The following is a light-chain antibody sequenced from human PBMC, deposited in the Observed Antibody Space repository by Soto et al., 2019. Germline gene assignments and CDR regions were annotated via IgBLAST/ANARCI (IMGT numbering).Light chain of an antibody. CDR1: SSDVGGYNY. Sequence: QSVLTQPPSASGSPGQSVTISCTGTSSDVGGYNYVSWYQQHPGKAPKLMIYEVSKRPSGVPDRFSGSKSGNTASLTVSGLQAEDEADYYASSYAGTNMVVFGGGTKLPVL. V-gene: IGLV2-8*01. J-gene: IGLJ2*01. CDR2: EVS. CDR3: SSYAGTNMVV.